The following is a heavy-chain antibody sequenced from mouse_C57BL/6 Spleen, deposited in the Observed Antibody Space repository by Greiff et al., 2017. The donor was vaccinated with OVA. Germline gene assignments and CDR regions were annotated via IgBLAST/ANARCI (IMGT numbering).Heavy chain of an antibody. D-gene: IGHD2-12*01. Sequence: QVQLQQSGPELVKPGASVKISCKASGYAFSSSWMNWVKQRPGKGLEWIGRIHPGDGDTNYNGKFKGKATLTADKSSSTAYMQLSSLTSEDSAVYFCARSKYSSYWYFDVWGTGTTVTVSS. CDR1: GYAFSSSW. CDR3: ARSKYSSYWYFDV. CDR2: IHPGDGDT. J-gene: IGHJ1*03. V-gene: IGHV1-82*01.